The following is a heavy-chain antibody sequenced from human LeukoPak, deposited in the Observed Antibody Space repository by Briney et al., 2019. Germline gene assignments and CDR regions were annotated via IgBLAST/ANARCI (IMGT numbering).Heavy chain of an antibody. J-gene: IGHJ4*02. Sequence: GGSLRLSCAASGFTFGSYSMSWVRQAPGKGLEWVPVISAGGITTYYADSVKGRFTISRDNSKNTVFLQMSSLRAEDTALYYCVRKSGSGNFPLDYWGQGTLVTVSS. CDR3: VRKSGSGNFPLDY. D-gene: IGHD3-10*01. V-gene: IGHV3-23*01. CDR1: GFTFGSYS. CDR2: ISAGGITT.